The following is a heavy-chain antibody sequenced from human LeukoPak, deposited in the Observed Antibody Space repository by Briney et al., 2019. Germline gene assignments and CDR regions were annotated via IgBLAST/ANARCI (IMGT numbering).Heavy chain of an antibody. CDR1: GFTFSSYE. D-gene: IGHD3-10*02. CDR3: AELGITMIGGV. J-gene: IGHJ6*04. CDR2: ISSSGSTI. V-gene: IGHV3-48*03. Sequence: GGSLRLSCAASGFTFSSYEMNWVRQAPGKGLEWVSYISSSGSTIYYADSVKDRFTISRDNAKNSLYMQMNSLRAEDTAVYYCAELGITMIGGVWGKGTTVTISS.